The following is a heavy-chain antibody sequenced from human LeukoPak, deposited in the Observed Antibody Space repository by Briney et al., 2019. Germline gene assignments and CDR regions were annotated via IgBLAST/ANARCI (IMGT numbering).Heavy chain of an antibody. V-gene: IGHV4-34*01. CDR2: INHSGST. Sequence: SETLSLTCAVYGGSFSGYYWSWIRQPPGKGLERIGEINHSGSTNYNPSLKSRVTISVDTSKNQFSLKLSSVTAADTAVYYCARGVESITIFGVVITDYYYYYMDVWGKETTVTVSS. J-gene: IGHJ6*03. D-gene: IGHD3-3*01. CDR1: GGSFSGYY. CDR3: ARGVESITIFGVVITDYYYYYMDV.